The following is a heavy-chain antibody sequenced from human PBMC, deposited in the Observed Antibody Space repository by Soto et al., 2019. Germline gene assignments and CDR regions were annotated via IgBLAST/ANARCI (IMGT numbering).Heavy chain of an antibody. CDR3: ARDLGSGAVNYYYGMDV. Sequence: GGSLRLSCAASGFTFSSYSMNWVRQAPGKGLEWVSSISSSSSYIYYADSVKGRFTISRDNAKNSLYLQMNSLRAEDTAVYYCARDLGSGAVNYYYGMDVWGQVPTVTVPS. D-gene: IGHD3-10*01. V-gene: IGHV3-21*01. CDR1: GFTFSSYS. CDR2: ISSSSSYI. J-gene: IGHJ6*02.